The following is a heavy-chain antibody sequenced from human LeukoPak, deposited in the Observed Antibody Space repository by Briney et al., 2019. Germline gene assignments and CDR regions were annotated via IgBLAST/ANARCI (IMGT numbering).Heavy chain of an antibody. CDR2: IYHSGST. CDR1: GYSISSGYY. V-gene: IGHV4-38-2*01. Sequence: SETLSLTCAVSGYSISSGYYWGWIRQPPGRGLEWIGSIYHSGSTYYNPSLKSRVTISVDTSKNQFSLKLSSVTAADTAVYYCARHADSSSWYAYWGQGTLVTVSS. CDR3: ARHADSSSWYAY. J-gene: IGHJ4*02. D-gene: IGHD6-13*01.